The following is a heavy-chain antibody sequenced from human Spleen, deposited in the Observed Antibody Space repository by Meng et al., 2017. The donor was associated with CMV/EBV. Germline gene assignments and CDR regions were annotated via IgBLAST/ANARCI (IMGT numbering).Heavy chain of an antibody. CDR1: TLNTYT. CDR3: ARAGYYSDSSGFYYAFES. D-gene: IGHD3-22*01. V-gene: IGHV1-69*05. CDR2: FIPPFGAT. Sequence: TLNTYTINWVRQAPGQGLEWMGRFIPPFGATHYAQKFLGRVTISTDESASTAYIEVSSLRFEDTAVYYCARAGYYSDSSGFYYAFESWGQGTLVTVSS. J-gene: IGHJ4*02.